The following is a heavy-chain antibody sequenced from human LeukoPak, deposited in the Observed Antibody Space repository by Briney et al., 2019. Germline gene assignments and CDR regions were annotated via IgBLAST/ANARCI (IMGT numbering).Heavy chain of an antibody. CDR3: TTAIPSSWYGNWFDP. V-gene: IGHV3-15*01. J-gene: IGHJ5*02. Sequence: GGSLRLSCAASGFTFTNAWMSWVRQAPGKGLEWVGRIKREVDGGTTDYAAPVKGRFTISRDDSKNTLYLQMNSLKTEDTAVYYCTTAIPSSWYGNWFDPWGQGTLVTVSS. CDR1: GFTFTNAW. D-gene: IGHD6-13*01. CDR2: IKREVDGGTT.